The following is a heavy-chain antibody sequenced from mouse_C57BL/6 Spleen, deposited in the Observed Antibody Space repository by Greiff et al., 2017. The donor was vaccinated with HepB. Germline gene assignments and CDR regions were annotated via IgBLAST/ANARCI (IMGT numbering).Heavy chain of an antibody. V-gene: IGHV7-3*01. CDR1: GFTFTDYY. D-gene: IGHD1-1*01. CDR2: IRNKANGYTT. J-gene: IGHJ2*01. Sequence: EVQVVESGGGLVQPGGSLSLSCAASGFTFTDYYMSWVRQPPGKALEWLGFIRNKANGYTTEYSASVKGRFTISRDNSQSILYLQMNALRAEDSATYYCARSLYYYGSVYFDYWGQGTTLTVSS. CDR3: ARSLYYYGSVYFDY.